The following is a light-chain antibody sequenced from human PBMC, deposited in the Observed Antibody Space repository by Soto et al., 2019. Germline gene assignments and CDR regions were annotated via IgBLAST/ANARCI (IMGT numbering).Light chain of an antibody. Sequence: QSALTQPPSASGSPGQSVTISCTGTSRDVGGHDYVSWYQQLPGKAPKLMIYELTKRPSGVPDRFSGSKSGNTASLTVSGLQADDEADYYCSSYVTGDSLIFGGGTKLTVL. V-gene: IGLV2-8*01. CDR3: SSYVTGDSLI. CDR2: ELT. J-gene: IGLJ2*01. CDR1: SRDVGGHDY.